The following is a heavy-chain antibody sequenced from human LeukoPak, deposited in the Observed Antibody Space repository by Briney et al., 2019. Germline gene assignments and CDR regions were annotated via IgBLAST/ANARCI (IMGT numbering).Heavy chain of an antibody. CDR2: ISWNSGSI. V-gene: IGHV3-9*01. Sequence: GGSLRLSCAASGFTFDDYAMHWVRQAPGKGLEWVSGISWNSGSIGYADSVKGRLTISRDNAKNSLYLQMNSLRAEDTALYYCAKDKYYGSGSYYQHFDYWGQGTLVTVAS. CDR1: GFTFDDYA. J-gene: IGHJ4*02. D-gene: IGHD3-10*01. CDR3: AKDKYYGSGSYYQHFDY.